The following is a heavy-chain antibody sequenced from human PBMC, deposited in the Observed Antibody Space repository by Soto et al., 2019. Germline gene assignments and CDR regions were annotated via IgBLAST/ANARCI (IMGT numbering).Heavy chain of an antibody. CDR2: IIRVFGTA. Sequence: GASVKVSCKASGGTFSSHAISWVRQAPGQGLEWMGGIIRVFGTANYAQKFQGRVTITADESTSTACMELSSLRSEDTAVYYCTSSIFGVAYYYGMDVWGQGTTVTVSS. CDR3: TSSIFGVAYYYGMDV. CDR1: GGTFSSHA. V-gene: IGHV1-69*13. D-gene: IGHD3-3*01. J-gene: IGHJ6*02.